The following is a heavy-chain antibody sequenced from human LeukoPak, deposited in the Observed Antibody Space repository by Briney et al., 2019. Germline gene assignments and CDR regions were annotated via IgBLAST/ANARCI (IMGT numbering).Heavy chain of an antibody. CDR3: ARELGVGVIGDAFDI. V-gene: IGHV3-74*01. Sequence: SGGSLRLSCAASGFTVSSNYMSWVRQAPGKGLAWVSRVNTDGSSTTYAESVKGRFTISKDNAKNTLYLQMNGLRAEDTAVYYCARELGVGVIGDAFDIWGQGTVVTVSS. CDR1: GFTVSSNY. J-gene: IGHJ3*02. CDR2: VNTDGSST. D-gene: IGHD3-22*01.